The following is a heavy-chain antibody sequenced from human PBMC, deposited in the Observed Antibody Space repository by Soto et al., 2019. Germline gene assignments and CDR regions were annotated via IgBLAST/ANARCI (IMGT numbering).Heavy chain of an antibody. Sequence: QVQLVESGGGVVQPGRSLRLSCAASGFTFSNYGMHWVRQAPGKGLEWVAVIWYDGSNKYYADSVKGRFSISRDNSKDTVYLQMDSLRVEDTAVYFCARGKGVPAVDYWGQGTLVTVSS. CDR2: IWYDGSNK. CDR1: GFTFSNYG. J-gene: IGHJ4*02. CDR3: ARGKGVPAVDY. D-gene: IGHD2-2*01. V-gene: IGHV3-33*01.